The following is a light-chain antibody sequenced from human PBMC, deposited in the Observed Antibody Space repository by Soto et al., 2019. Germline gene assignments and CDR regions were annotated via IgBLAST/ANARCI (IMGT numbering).Light chain of an antibody. J-gene: IGLJ1*01. CDR2: EVS. CDR1: SSDVGGYNY. CDR3: SSYSSGNTLYV. Sequence: QSVLTQPAAVSGSPGQSITISCTGTSSDVGGYNYVSWYQQHPGKAPKLMIYEVSNRPSGVSNRFSGSKSGNTASLTISGLQPDDEADYHCSSYSSGNTLYVFGSGTKATVL. V-gene: IGLV2-14*01.